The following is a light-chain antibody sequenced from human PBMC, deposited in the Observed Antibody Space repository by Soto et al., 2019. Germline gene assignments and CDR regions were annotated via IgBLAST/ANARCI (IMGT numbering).Light chain of an antibody. Sequence: QSALTQPRSVSGSPGQSVTISCTGTSSDVGGYNYVSWYQHHPGKAPKLMIYDVSKRPSGVPDRFSGSKSGNTASLTISGPQAEDEADYYCCSYAGNYKVFGGGTKVTV. CDR1: SSDVGGYNY. CDR3: CSYAGNYKV. J-gene: IGLJ2*01. CDR2: DVS. V-gene: IGLV2-11*01.